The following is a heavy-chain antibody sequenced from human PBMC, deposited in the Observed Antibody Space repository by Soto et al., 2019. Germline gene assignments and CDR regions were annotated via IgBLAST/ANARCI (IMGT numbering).Heavy chain of an antibody. V-gene: IGHV3-21*01. Sequence: GGSLRLSCAASGFPFSIYSMNLVRQSPGKGLEWVSSISSSSSYIYYADSVKGRFTISRENAKNSLYLQMNSLRAEDTAVYYCASRGVGTTDGMDVWGQGTTVTVSS. J-gene: IGHJ6*02. CDR2: ISSSSSYI. CDR3: ASRGVGTTDGMDV. CDR1: GFPFSIYS. D-gene: IGHD1-7*01.